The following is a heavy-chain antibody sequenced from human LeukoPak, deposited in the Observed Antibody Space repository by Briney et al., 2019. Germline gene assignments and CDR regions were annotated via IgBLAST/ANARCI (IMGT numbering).Heavy chain of an antibody. Sequence: GGSLRLSCAASGFTFSTYWMSWVRQAPGKGLEWVANIHRDGSDKYYVDSVKGRFTISRDNAKNSLYLQVNSLRAEDTAVYYCARGRYNYGYWGQGILVTVSS. CDR1: GFTFSTYW. J-gene: IGHJ4*02. CDR2: IHRDGSDK. D-gene: IGHD5-18*01. CDR3: ARGRYNYGY. V-gene: IGHV3-7*01.